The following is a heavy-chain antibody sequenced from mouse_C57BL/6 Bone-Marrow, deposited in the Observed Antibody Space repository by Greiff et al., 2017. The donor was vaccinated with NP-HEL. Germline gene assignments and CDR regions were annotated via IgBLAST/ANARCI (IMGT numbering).Heavy chain of an antibody. CDR1: GFTFSSYA. CDR3: TRRGPYYFDY. V-gene: IGHV5-9-1*02. J-gene: IGHJ2*01. Sequence: EVHLVESGEGLVKPGGSLKLSCAASGFTFSSYAMSWVRQTPEKRLEWVAYISSGGDYIYYADTVKGRFTISRDNDRNTLYLQKSSLKSEDTAMYYCTRRGPYYFDYWGQGTTLTVSS. CDR2: ISSGGDYI.